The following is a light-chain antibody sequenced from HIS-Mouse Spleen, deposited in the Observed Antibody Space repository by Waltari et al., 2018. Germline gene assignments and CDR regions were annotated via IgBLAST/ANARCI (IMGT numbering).Light chain of an antibody. CDR1: SGRIASNY. V-gene: IGLV6-57*02. J-gene: IGLJ2*01. CDR2: EDN. Sequence: NFMLTQPHSVSASPGKTVTISCTGSSGRIASNYVQWYQQRPGSAPTTVIYEDNQRPSGVPDRFSGSIDSSSNSASLTISGLKTEDEADYYCQSYDSSNHVVFGGGTKLTVL. CDR3: QSYDSSNHVV.